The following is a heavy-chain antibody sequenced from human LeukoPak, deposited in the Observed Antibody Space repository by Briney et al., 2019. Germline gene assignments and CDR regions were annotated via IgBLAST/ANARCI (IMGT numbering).Heavy chain of an antibody. Sequence: PGRSLRLSCAASGFTFSSYGMHWVRQAPGKGLEWVAVIWYDGSNKYYADSVKGRFTISRDNSKNTLYLQMNSLRAEDTAVYYCARSDDYGDNGGFDPWGQGTLVTVSS. CDR3: ARSDDYGDNGGFDP. V-gene: IGHV3-33*01. CDR1: GFTFSSYG. CDR2: IWYDGSNK. D-gene: IGHD4-17*01. J-gene: IGHJ5*02.